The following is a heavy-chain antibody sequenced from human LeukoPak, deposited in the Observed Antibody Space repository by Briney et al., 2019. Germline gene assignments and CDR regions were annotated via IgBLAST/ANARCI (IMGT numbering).Heavy chain of an antibody. Sequence: SVKVSCKASGGSFSVYSINWVRQAPRQGLEWVGGIIPIFGRGKYAQDFQGRVTITADESTSTVYMELSSLRYEDTAVYYCAKVGLVDLSGLPDYWGQGTLVTVSS. CDR2: IIPIFGRG. CDR3: AKVGLVDLSGLPDY. V-gene: IGHV1-69*13. CDR1: GGSFSVYS. J-gene: IGHJ4*02. D-gene: IGHD2-8*02.